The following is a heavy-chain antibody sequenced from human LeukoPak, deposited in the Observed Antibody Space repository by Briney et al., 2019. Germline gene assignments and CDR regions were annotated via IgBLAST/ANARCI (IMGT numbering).Heavy chain of an antibody. CDR3: ARSKYYYGSGSYDTDY. V-gene: IGHV5-10-1*01. CDR2: IDPSDSYT. D-gene: IGHD3-10*01. J-gene: IGHJ4*02. Sequence: GASLRISCKGSGSSFTSYWISWVRQMPGKGLEWMGRIDPSDSYTNYSPSFQGHVTISVDKSISTAYLQWSSLKASDTAMYYCARSKYYYGSGSYDTDYWGQGTLVTVSS. CDR1: GSSFTSYW.